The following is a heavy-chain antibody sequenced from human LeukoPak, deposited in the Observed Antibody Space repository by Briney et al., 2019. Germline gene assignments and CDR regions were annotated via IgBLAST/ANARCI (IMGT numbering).Heavy chain of an antibody. CDR3: ARGGRRAMIRTNFDY. CDR2: IHYTGST. Sequence: SETLSLTCTVSGGSISSYYWSWIRQPPRKGLEWIGYIHYTGSTNYNPSLKSRVTISVDTSKNQFSLKLSSVTAADTAVYYCARGGRRAMIRTNFDYWGQRTLVTVSS. V-gene: IGHV4-59*01. J-gene: IGHJ4*02. CDR1: GGSISSYY. D-gene: IGHD3-22*01.